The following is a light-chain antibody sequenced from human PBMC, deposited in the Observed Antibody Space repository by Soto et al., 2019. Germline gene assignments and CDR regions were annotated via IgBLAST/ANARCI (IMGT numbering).Light chain of an antibody. CDR2: GAS. V-gene: IGKV3-15*01. CDR1: QSVSSN. J-gene: IGKJ2*01. CDR3: QQYNNCPGT. Sequence: EIVMTQSPATLSVSPGERATLSCRASQSVSSNLAWYQQKPGQAPRLLIYGASTRATGIPARFSGSGSGTEFTLPISSLQSEDFEVYYCQQYNNCPGTFGQGTKLEIK.